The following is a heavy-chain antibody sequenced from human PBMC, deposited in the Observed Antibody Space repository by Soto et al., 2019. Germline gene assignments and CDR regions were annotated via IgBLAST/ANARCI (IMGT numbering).Heavy chain of an antibody. J-gene: IGHJ4*02. D-gene: IGHD2-8*01. V-gene: IGHV4-30-2*01. Sequence: QLQLQESGSGLVKPSQTLSLTCAVSGGSISSGGYSWSWIRQQPGKGLEWIGDIYHSGRTYYNPFLKSRVTISVDRSKNQFSLKLSSVTAADTAVYYCARGPPNTYWGQGTLVTVSS. CDR3: ARGPPNTY. CDR1: GGSISSGGYS. CDR2: IYHSGRT.